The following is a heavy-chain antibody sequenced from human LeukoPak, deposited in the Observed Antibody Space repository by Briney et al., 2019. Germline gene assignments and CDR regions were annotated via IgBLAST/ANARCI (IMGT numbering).Heavy chain of an antibody. V-gene: IGHV1-2*02. CDR3: ARVDFWSGYFGGMDY. D-gene: IGHD3-3*01. Sequence: ASVKVSCKASGYTFTGYYMHWVRQAPGQGLEWMGWINPNSGGTNYAQKFQGRVTTTRDTSISTAYMELSRLRSDDTAVYYCARVDFWSGYFGGMDYWGQGTLVTVFS. J-gene: IGHJ4*02. CDR2: INPNSGGT. CDR1: GYTFTGYY.